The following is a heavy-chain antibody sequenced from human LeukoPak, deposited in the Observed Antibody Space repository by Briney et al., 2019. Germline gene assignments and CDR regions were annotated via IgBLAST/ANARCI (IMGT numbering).Heavy chain of an antibody. CDR3: ARDRALYYDSSGYPGFIDY. V-gene: IGHV4-4*07. J-gene: IGHJ4*02. CDR1: GGSISSYY. D-gene: IGHD3-22*01. Sequence: SETLSLTCTVSGGSISSYYWSWIRQPAGKGLEWIGRIYTSGSTNYNPSLKSRVTMSVDTSKNQFSLKLSSVTAADPAVYYCARDRALYYDSSGYPGFIDYWGQGTLVTVSS. CDR2: IYTSGST.